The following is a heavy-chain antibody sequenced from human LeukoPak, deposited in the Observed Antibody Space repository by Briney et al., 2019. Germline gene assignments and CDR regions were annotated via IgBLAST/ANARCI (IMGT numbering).Heavy chain of an antibody. CDR1: GYTLSSYW. V-gene: IGHV3-7*01. J-gene: IGHJ4*02. Sequence: GGSLRLSCAASGYTLSSYWMNWVGQAPGKGLEWVASIKQDGSETYYMESVQGRFTISRDNDMNFLYLQLSSLRAEDTAVYYCTRENSGSLSLEYWGQGTLVTVSS. CDR2: IKQDGSET. D-gene: IGHD1-26*01. CDR3: TRENSGSLSLEY.